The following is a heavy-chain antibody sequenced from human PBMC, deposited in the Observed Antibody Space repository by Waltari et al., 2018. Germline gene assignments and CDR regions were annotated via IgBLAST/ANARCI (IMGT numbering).Heavy chain of an antibody. J-gene: IGHJ4*02. CDR2: VDPSDSFR. D-gene: IGHD2-2*01. Sequence: EVQLVQSGAEVKKPEASLRISCEGSGDGFTSHWGRWVRQMPGKGREWVGRVDPSDSFRNYGPAFEGHVTISVDQSLRTAYLQWDSLKASDTAIYYCVRHRTTYPLEIDYWGQGTLVTVSS. CDR3: VRHRTTYPLEIDY. V-gene: IGHV5-10-1*01. CDR1: GDGFTSHW.